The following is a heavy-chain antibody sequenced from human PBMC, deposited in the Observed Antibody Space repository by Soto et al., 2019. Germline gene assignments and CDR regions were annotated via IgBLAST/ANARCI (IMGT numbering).Heavy chain of an antibody. V-gene: IGHV1-69*01. J-gene: IGHJ4*02. CDR1: GCTFSSYA. CDR3: ARDLGYCSGGSCYEKNDY. D-gene: IGHD2-15*01. Sequence: SVKLSCKTSGCTFSSYAISWVRQAPGQGLDWMGGIIPIFGTANYAQKFQGRLTITADESTSTAYMELSSLRSEDTAVYYCARDLGYCSGGSCYEKNDYWGQGTLVTVSS. CDR2: IIPIFGTA.